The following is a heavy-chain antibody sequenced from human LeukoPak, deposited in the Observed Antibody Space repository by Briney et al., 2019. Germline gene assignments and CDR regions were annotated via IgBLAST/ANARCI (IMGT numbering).Heavy chain of an antibody. CDR1: GGSISSYY. CDR2: IYYSGTT. Sequence: NPSETLSLTCTVSGGSISSYYWSWIRQPPGKGLEWIGYIYYSGTTYYDPSLKSRVTISLDTSKNQFSLKLSSVTAADTAVYYCARAHQSGYDNCLDPWGQGTLVTVSS. J-gene: IGHJ5*02. D-gene: IGHD3-3*01. CDR3: ARAHQSGYDNCLDP. V-gene: IGHV4-59*12.